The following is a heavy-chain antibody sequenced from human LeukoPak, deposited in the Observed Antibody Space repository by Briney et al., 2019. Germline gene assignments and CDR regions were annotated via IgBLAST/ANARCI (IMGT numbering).Heavy chain of an antibody. Sequence: SETLSLTCTVSGGSISSYFWSWIRQPAGKGLEWIGRIYASGSTYQNPSLRSRVTMSVDTSKNQFSLKLSSVTAADTAVYYCARGVASGGSHRARYYYMDVWGKGTTVTISS. CDR1: GGSISSYF. CDR2: IYASGST. D-gene: IGHD2-15*01. J-gene: IGHJ6*03. CDR3: ARGVASGGSHRARYYYMDV. V-gene: IGHV4-4*07.